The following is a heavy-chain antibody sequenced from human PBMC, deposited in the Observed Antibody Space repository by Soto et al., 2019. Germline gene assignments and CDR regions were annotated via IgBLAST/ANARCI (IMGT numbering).Heavy chain of an antibody. CDR1: GVSISSYY. J-gene: IGHJ5*01. CDR2: IYYSGST. Sequence: SETLSLTCTVSGVSISSYYWSWIRQPPGKGLEWIGYIYYSGSTNYNPSLKSRVTISVDTSKNQFSLKLSSVTAADTAVYYCARDRREGYNWVWFDPCGQGTLVTVSS. V-gene: IGHV4-59*01. CDR3: ARDRREGYNWVWFDP. D-gene: IGHD5-12*01.